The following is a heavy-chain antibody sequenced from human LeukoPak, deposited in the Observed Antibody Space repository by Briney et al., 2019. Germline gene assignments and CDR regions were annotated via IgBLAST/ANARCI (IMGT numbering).Heavy chain of an antibody. V-gene: IGHV1-2*02. CDR1: GYTFTGYY. D-gene: IGHD1-26*01. Sequence: ASVKVSCKASGYTFTGYYMHWVRQAPGQGLEWMGWINPNSGGTNYAQKFQGRVTMTRDTSISTAYMELSRLRSDDTAVYYCARASASYQPLDYWGQGTLVTVPS. CDR2: INPNSGGT. CDR3: ARASASYQPLDY. J-gene: IGHJ4*02.